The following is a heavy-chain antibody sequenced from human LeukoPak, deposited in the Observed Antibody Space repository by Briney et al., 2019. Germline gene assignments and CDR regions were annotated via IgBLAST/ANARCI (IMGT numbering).Heavy chain of an antibody. Sequence: PGASLRLSCAASGFTLSSYAMTWVRQAPGKGLEWVSGISAGGGSTYYADSVKGRFTISRDNSKNTLYLQMNSLRAEDTAIYYCAKAVVGVAAIVYWGQGTLVTVSS. D-gene: IGHD2-15*01. V-gene: IGHV3-23*01. CDR3: AKAVVGVAAIVY. CDR1: GFTLSSYA. CDR2: ISAGGGST. J-gene: IGHJ4*02.